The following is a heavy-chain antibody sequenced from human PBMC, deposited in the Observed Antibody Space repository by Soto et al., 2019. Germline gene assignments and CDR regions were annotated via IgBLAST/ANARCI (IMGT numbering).Heavy chain of an antibody. J-gene: IGHJ4*02. Sequence: SETLSLTCSVSDGSLSKYYWSWIRQPAGKGLEWIGRISTSGHVVSKVSLRSRLTMSVDMSNNHFSLKLTSVTAADTAVYYCARDNNDFWSLYPLAFDYWGQGALVTVSS. CDR1: DGSLSKYY. CDR2: ISTSGHV. V-gene: IGHV4-4*07. D-gene: IGHD3-3*01. CDR3: ARDNNDFWSLYPLAFDY.